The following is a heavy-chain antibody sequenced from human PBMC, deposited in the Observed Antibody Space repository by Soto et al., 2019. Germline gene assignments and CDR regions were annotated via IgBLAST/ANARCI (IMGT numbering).Heavy chain of an antibody. J-gene: IGHJ4*02. CDR2: VYYTGST. CDR1: GGSISGSY. V-gene: IGHV4-59*01. Sequence: SETLSLTCSVSGGSISGSYWSWIRQSPGKGLEWLGYVYYTGSTNYSPPLRSRVSISVDTSKNEFSLRLSSVTAADTAVYFCARSVAVPGAHIDYWGQGTQVTVSS. CDR3: ARSVAVPGAHIDY. D-gene: IGHD6-19*01.